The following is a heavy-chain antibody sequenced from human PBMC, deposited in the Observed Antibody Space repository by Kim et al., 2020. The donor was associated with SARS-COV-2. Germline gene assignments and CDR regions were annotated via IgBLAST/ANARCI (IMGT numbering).Heavy chain of an antibody. J-gene: IGHJ4*02. Sequence: ADAVTGRFTISRDNSKNTLYLQMNSLRAEDTAVYYCARDQSAGYSSSWNDYWGQGTLGTVSS. D-gene: IGHD6-13*01. V-gene: IGHV3-30*07. CDR3: ARDQSAGYSSSWNDY.